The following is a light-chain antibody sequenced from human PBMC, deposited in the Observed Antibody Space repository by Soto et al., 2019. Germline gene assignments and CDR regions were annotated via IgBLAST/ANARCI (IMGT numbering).Light chain of an antibody. V-gene: IGKV1-5*01. CDR3: QQYNSYPV. CDR1: QSISSW. CDR2: DAS. Sequence: DIQMTQSPSTLSASVGDRVTITCRASQSISSWLAWYRQKPGKAPKLLIYDASSLESGVPSRFSGSGSGTEFTLTISSLQPDDFATYYCQQYNSYPVFGPGTKVDIK. J-gene: IGKJ3*01.